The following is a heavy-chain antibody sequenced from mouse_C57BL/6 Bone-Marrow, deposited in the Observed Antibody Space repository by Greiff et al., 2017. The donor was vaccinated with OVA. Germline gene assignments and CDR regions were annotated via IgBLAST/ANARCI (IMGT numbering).Heavy chain of an antibody. CDR3: TTLLRYLLFDY. V-gene: IGHV14-4*01. J-gene: IGHJ2*01. CDR1: GFNIKDDY. CDR2: IDPENGDT. Sequence: VQLKESGAELVRPGASVKLSCTASGFNIKDDYMHWVKQRPEQGLEWIGWIDPENGDTEYASKFQGKATITADTSSNTAYLQLSSLTSEDTAVYYCTTLLRYLLFDYWGQGTTLTVSS. D-gene: IGHD1-1*01.